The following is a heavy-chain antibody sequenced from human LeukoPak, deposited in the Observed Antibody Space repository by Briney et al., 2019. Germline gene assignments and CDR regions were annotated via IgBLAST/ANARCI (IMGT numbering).Heavy chain of an antibody. CDR3: ARVAPGGYYFDY. CDR2: IYYSGST. Sequence: PSETLSLTCTVSGGSISSGGYYWSWIRQHRGKGLEWIGYIYYSGSTYYNPSLKSRVTISVDTSKNQFSLKLSSVTAADTAVYYCARVAPGGYYFDYWGQGTLVTVSS. V-gene: IGHV4-31*03. CDR1: GGSISSGGYY. D-gene: IGHD3-10*01. J-gene: IGHJ4*02.